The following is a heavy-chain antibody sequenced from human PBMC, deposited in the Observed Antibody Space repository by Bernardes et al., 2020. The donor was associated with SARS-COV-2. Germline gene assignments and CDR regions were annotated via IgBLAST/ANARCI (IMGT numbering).Heavy chain of an antibody. V-gene: IGHV1-18*01. Sequence: ASVKVSCKASGYTFTSYGISWVRQAPGQGLEWMGWISAYNGNTNYAQKLQGRVTMTTDTSTSTAYMELRSLRSDDTAVYYCAGVLPNNWNDRYFDYWGQGTLVTVSS. J-gene: IGHJ4*02. D-gene: IGHD1-20*01. CDR2: ISAYNGNT. CDR3: AGVLPNNWNDRYFDY. CDR1: GYTFTSYG.